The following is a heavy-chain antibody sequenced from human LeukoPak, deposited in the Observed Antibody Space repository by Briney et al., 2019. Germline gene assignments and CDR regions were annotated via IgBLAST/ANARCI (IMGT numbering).Heavy chain of an antibody. CDR1: GFTFSSYS. Sequence: PGGSLRLSCAASGFTFSSYSMNWVRQAPGKGLEWVANIKQDGSEKYYVDSVKGRFTISRDNAKNSLYLQMNSLGGDDTAIYYCATYNSVNAREFQYWGQGTLVTVPS. D-gene: IGHD5/OR15-5a*01. CDR3: ATYNSVNAREFQY. CDR2: IKQDGSEK. J-gene: IGHJ1*01. V-gene: IGHV3-7*01.